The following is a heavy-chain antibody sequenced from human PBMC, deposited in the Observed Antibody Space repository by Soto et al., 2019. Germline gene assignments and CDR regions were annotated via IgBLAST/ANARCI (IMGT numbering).Heavy chain of an antibody. CDR3: ESTIGVDWFDP. CDR1: GVTFSSYE. J-gene: IGHJ5*02. CDR2: ISSSGSTI. D-gene: IGHD2-15*01. V-gene: IGHV3-48*03. Sequence: GGSLTLSCAASGVTFSSYEMNWIRQAPGKGLEWVSYISSSGSTIYYADSVKGRFNISRDTAKKSLYLQMNSLRAEDTAVYYCESTIGVDWFDPWGQGTLVTVSS.